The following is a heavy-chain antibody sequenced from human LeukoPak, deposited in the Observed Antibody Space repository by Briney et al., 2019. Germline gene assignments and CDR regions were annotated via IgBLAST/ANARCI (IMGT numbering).Heavy chain of an antibody. V-gene: IGHV3-53*01. Sequence: PGGSLRLSCAASGFTVSSNYMSWVRQAPGKGLEWVSVIHSGGTTSYADSVKGRFTISRDNSKNTLFLQLNSLRAEDTAVYYCARVSSYGSGSYYHYYFDYWGQGTLVTVSS. CDR2: IHSGGTT. D-gene: IGHD3-10*01. CDR3: ARVSSYGSGSYYHYYFDY. CDR1: GFTVSSNY. J-gene: IGHJ4*02.